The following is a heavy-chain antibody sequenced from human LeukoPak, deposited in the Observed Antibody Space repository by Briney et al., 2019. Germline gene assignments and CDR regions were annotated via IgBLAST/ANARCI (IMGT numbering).Heavy chain of an antibody. V-gene: IGHV1-2*02. J-gene: IGHJ4*02. D-gene: IGHD4-23*01. CDR2: INPNSGDI. Sequence: ASVKASCKASGYTFTGHYMHWVRQAPGRGPEWMGWINPNSGDINYAQKFQGRVTMTRDTSISTAYMELSRLRSDDTAVYYCARPDGDSGGNYGCWGQGTLVTVSS. CDR1: GYTFTGHY. CDR3: ARPDGDSGGNYGC.